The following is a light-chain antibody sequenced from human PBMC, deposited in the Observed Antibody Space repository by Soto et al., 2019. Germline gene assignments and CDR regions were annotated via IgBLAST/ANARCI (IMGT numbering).Light chain of an antibody. Sequence: EIVLTQSPGTLSLSPGERATLSCRARQSVSSSYLAWYQQKPGQAPRLLIYGASSRATGIPDRFSGSGSGTDFTLNISRLEPEDVAVYYCQQYGSSPTFGPGTKVDIK. V-gene: IGKV3-20*01. CDR3: QQYGSSPT. CDR2: GAS. J-gene: IGKJ3*01. CDR1: QSVSSSY.